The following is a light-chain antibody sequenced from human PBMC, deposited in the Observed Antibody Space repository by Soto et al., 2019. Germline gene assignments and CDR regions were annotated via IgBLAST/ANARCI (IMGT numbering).Light chain of an antibody. CDR1: YAIRYY. CDR3: QQYDNLPIT. V-gene: IGKV1-33*01. J-gene: IGKJ5*01. Sequence: IQMARTPSSLSGSVADRFAMSCHACYAIRYYLNCYQQKPVKAPKLLIYDASILDTGDQSRYSESGSGTDFTFTITSLQPEDVATYFCQQYDNLPITFGQGTRLAIK. CDR2: DAS.